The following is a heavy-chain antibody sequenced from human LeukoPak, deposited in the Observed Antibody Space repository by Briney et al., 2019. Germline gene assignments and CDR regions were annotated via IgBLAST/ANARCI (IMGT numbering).Heavy chain of an antibody. D-gene: IGHD2-15*01. CDR3: VRDTRFCSGGSCSSAFDY. V-gene: IGHV3-74*01. Sequence: GSLRLSCAASGFTFSGHWMHWVRQVPGKGLVWVSRIITDGSDTTYADTVKGRFTISRDNAKNTVYLQMNSLRAEDTAIYYCVRDTRFCSGGSCSSAFDYWGQGTLVTVSS. CDR2: IITDGSDT. CDR1: GFTFSGHW. J-gene: IGHJ4*02.